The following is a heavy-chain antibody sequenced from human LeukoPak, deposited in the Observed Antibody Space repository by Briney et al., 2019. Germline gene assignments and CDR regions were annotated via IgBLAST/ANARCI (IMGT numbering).Heavy chain of an antibody. V-gene: IGHV3-30*18. D-gene: IGHD6-6*01. CDR1: GYTLTELS. CDR2: ISYDGSNK. Sequence: SCKVSGYTLTELSMHWVRQAPGKGLEWVAVISYDGSNKYYADSVKGRFTISRDNSKNTLYLQMNSLRAEDTAVYYCAKDEQLAFDYWGQGTLVIVSS. J-gene: IGHJ4*02. CDR3: AKDEQLAFDY.